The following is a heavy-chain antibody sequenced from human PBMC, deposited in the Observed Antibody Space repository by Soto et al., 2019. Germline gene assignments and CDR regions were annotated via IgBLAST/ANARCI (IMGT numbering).Heavy chain of an antibody. V-gene: IGHV3-23*01. J-gene: IGHJ4*02. CDR3: AKEKSGSYFSSYFDS. CDR1: RFTFSAYA. Sequence: GGSLRLSCAASRFTFSAYAMSWVRQAPGKGLEWVSAISSHGDSTYYADSVKGRFTISRDNFKNTLYLQMNNLRADDTAVYYCAKEKSGSYFSSYFDSWGQGTLVTVSS. D-gene: IGHD1-26*01. CDR2: ISSHGDST.